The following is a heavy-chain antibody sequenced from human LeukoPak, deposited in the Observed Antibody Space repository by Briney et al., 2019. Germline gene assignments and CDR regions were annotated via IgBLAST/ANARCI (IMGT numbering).Heavy chain of an antibody. CDR3: ARVPYYDFWSRSHDY. CDR1: GGSISSGDYY. V-gene: IGHV4-30-4*08. CDR2: IYYSGST. Sequence: SETLSLTCTVSGGSISSGDYYWSWIRQPPGKGLEWIGYIYYSGSTYYNPSLKSRVTISVDTSKNQFSLKLSSVTAADTAVYYCARVPYYDFWSRSHDYWGQGTLVTVSS. D-gene: IGHD3-3*01. J-gene: IGHJ4*02.